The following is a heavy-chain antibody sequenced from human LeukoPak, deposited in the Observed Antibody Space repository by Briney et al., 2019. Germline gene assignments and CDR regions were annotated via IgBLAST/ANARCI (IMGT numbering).Heavy chain of an antibody. CDR1: GGTFSSYA. J-gene: IGHJ3*02. CDR2: IIPIFGTA. Sequence: ASVKLSCKASGGTFSSYAISWVRQAPGRGLEWMGGIIPIFGTANYAQKFQGRVTITTDESTSTAYMELSSLRSEDTAVYYCARGGYYDSSGYSLGAFDIWGQGTMVTVSS. CDR3: ARGGYYDSSGYSLGAFDI. D-gene: IGHD3-22*01. V-gene: IGHV1-69*05.